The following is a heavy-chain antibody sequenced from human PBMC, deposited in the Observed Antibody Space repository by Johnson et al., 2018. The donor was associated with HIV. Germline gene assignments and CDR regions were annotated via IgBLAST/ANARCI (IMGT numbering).Heavy chain of an antibody. Sequence: QVQLVESGGGVVQPRRSLRLSCAASGFTFSAYGMHWVRQAPGKGLEWVAFIRYDGSNKYYADSVKGRFTISRDNSKNTLYLQMNNLRAEDTALYYCAKDVGNYWPDAFDIWGQGTMVTVSS. J-gene: IGHJ3*02. CDR3: AKDVGNYWPDAFDI. V-gene: IGHV3-30*02. D-gene: IGHD3-22*01. CDR1: GFTFSAYG. CDR2: IRYDGSNK.